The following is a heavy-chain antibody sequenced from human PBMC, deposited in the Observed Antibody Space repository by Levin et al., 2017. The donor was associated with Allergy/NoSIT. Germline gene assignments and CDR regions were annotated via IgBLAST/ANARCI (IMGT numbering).Heavy chain of an antibody. CDR2: ISHDGSNK. CDR3: ARVNDYIWGSNRYDFDY. J-gene: IGHJ4*02. V-gene: IGHV3-30-3*01. D-gene: IGHD3-16*02. Sequence: PGGSLRLSCAASGFTFSNYDMHWVRQAPGKGLEWVALISHDGSNKYYADSVKGRFTISRDNSKNTLYVQMNSLRTEDTAVYYCARVNDYIWGSNRYDFDYWGQGTLVTVSS. CDR1: GFTFSNYD.